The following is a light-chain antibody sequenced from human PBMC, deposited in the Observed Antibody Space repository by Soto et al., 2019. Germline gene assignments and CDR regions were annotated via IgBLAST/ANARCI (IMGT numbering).Light chain of an antibody. V-gene: IGKV1-5*01. CDR3: QEYNSYPFT. J-gene: IGKJ3*01. Sequence: DIQMTQSPSPLSASVGDRVTITCRASQSISSWLAWYQQKPGKATKLLIYDGASLESGVPSRFSGSGSGTEFTLTISSLQPDDFATYYCQEYNSYPFTFGPGTKVDIK. CDR1: QSISSW. CDR2: DGA.